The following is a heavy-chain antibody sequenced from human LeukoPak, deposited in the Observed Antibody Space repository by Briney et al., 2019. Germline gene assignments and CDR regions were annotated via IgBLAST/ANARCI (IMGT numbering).Heavy chain of an antibody. CDR1: GYSISSGYY. Sequence: PSETLSLTCNVSGYSISSGYYWGWIRQPPGKGLQWIGSIYNTGSTYYNPSLKSRITIPVDTSKNQFSLRVTSVTATDTAVYYCARVPPHYYGTGSPDWGQGTLVTVSA. D-gene: IGHD3-10*01. V-gene: IGHV4-38-2*02. J-gene: IGHJ4*02. CDR3: ARVPPHYYGTGSPD. CDR2: IYNTGST.